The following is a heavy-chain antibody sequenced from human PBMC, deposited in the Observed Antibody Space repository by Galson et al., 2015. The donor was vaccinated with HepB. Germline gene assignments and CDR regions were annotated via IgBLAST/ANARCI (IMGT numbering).Heavy chain of an antibody. CDR1: GGTFSSYA. CDR3: ARDLIVGATTGDY. CDR2: INPNSGGT. J-gene: IGHJ4*02. V-gene: IGHV1-2*02. Sequence: SVTVSCKASGGTFSSYAISWVRRAPGQGLEWMGWINPNSGGTNYAQKFQGRVTMTRDTSISTAYMELSRLRSDDTAVYYCARDLIVGATTGDYWGQGTLVTVSS. D-gene: IGHD1-26*01.